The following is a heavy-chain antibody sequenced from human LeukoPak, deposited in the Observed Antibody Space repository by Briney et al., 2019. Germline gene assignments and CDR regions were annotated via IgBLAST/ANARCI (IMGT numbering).Heavy chain of an antibody. D-gene: IGHD6-19*01. CDR1: GFTFNSYG. CDR2: ISYDGGNK. Sequence: PGRSLRLSCVASGFTFNSYGMHWVRQTPGKGLEWVAVISYDGGNKYYADSVKGRFTISRDNSKNTLYLQMNSLRAEDTAVYYCASGASSAWYYFDYWGQGTLVTVSS. CDR3: ASGASSAWYYFDY. V-gene: IGHV3-30*03. J-gene: IGHJ4*02.